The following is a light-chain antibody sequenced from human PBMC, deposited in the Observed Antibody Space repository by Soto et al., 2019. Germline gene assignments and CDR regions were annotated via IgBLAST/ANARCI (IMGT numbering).Light chain of an antibody. V-gene: IGKV3-15*01. CDR1: QSVSSN. Sequence: ELAMTQSPGTLSVSPGEIATLSCRASQSVSSNLAWYQEKPGQAPRLLIYGASTRATGIPARFSGSGSGTEFTLTISSLEPEDFAVYYCQQRTRWPMTFGQGTRLEIK. CDR3: QQRTRWPMT. J-gene: IGKJ5*01. CDR2: GAS.